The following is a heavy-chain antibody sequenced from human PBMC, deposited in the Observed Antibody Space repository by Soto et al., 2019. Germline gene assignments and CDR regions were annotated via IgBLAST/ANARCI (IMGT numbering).Heavy chain of an antibody. CDR3: SRGRGTGMDTLGQYHVGLDV. V-gene: IGHV3-49*03. D-gene: IGHD2-2*01. Sequence: SLILSCTASGFAFGDYAMSWFRQAPGRGLEWVAFTRSEAFGGTPEYAASVKGRVTISRDDSKSIAYLQINSLKTEDTAVYYCSRGRGTGMDTLGQYHVGLDVSSVGTTVTVS. CDR2: TRSEAFGGTP. CDR1: GFAFGDYA. J-gene: IGHJ6*02.